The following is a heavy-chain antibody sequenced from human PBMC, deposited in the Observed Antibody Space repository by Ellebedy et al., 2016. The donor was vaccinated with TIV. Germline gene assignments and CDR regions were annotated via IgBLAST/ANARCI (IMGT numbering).Heavy chain of an antibody. D-gene: IGHD2-15*01. J-gene: IGHJ6*04. CDR1: GFTFSSYS. Sequence: GESLKISCAASGFTFSSYSMNWVRRAPGPGLEWVSSISSTSYYIYYADSVKGRFTISRDNAKNSLYLQMNSLRAEDTAVYYCAPVIAASYYYGMDVWGKGTTVTVSS. V-gene: IGHV3-21*01. CDR3: APVIAASYYYGMDV. CDR2: ISSTSYYI.